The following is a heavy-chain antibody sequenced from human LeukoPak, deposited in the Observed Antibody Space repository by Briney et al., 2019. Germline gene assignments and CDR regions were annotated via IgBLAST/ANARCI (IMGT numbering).Heavy chain of an antibody. D-gene: IGHD2-15*01. V-gene: IGHV4-34*01. CDR1: GGSFNDYY. CDR3: ARLRGGWLHYYYYYMDV. J-gene: IGHJ6*03. CDR2: INHSGST. Sequence: SETLSLTCAVYGGSFNDYYWSWIRQPPGKGLEWIGEINHSGSTNYNPSLRSRVAISVDTSRNQFSLKLRSMTAADTAVYYCARLRGGWLHYYYYYMDVWGKGTTVTISS.